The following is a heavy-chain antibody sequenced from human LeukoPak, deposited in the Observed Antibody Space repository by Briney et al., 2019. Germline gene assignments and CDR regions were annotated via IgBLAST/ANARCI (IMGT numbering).Heavy chain of an antibody. V-gene: IGHV4-34*01. D-gene: IGHD6-25*01. Sequence: PSETLSLTCAVYGGSFSGYYWSWIRQPPGKGLEWIGEINHSGSTNYNPSLKSRVTISVDTSKNQFSLKLSSVTAADTAVYYCARVRSGGFDYWGQGTLVTVSS. CDR1: GGSFSGYY. CDR3: ARVRSGGFDY. CDR2: INHSGST. J-gene: IGHJ4*02.